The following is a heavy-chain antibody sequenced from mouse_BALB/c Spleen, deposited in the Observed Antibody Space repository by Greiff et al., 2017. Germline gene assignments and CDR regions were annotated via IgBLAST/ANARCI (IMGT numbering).Heavy chain of an antibody. CDR3: ARDGMITTGYYAMDY. D-gene: IGHD2-4*01. CDR2: IWGDGST. V-gene: IGHV2-6-7*01. CDR1: GFSLTGYG. Sequence: QVQLQESGPGLVAPSQSLSITCTVSGFSLTGYGVNWVRQPPGKGLEWLGMIWGDGSTDYNSALKSRLSISKDNSKSQVFLKMNSLQTDDTARYYCARDGMITTGYYAMDYWGQGTSVTVSS. J-gene: IGHJ4*01.